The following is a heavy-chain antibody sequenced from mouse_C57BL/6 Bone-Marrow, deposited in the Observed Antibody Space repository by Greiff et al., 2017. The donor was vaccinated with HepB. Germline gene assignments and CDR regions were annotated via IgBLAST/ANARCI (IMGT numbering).Heavy chain of an antibody. J-gene: IGHJ3*01. CDR1: GFTFSNYW. CDR2: IRLKSDNYAT. V-gene: IGHV6-3*01. Sequence: EVKVEESGGGLVQPGGSMKLSCVASGFTFSNYWMNWVRQAPEKGLEWVAQIRLKSDNYATHYAESVKGRFTISRDDSKSSVYLQMNNLRAEDTGSYYCTAWFAYWGQGTLVTVSA. CDR3: TAWFAY.